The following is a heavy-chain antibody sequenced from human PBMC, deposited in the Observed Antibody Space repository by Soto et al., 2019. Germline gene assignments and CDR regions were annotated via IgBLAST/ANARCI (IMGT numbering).Heavy chain of an antibody. CDR3: ASSRYGSGYYQYNWFDP. CDR1: GGSISRYY. D-gene: IGHD3-22*01. CDR2: IYYSGST. Sequence: SETLSLTCTVSGGSISRYYWSWIRQPPGKGLEWIGYIYYSGSTNYNPSLKSRVTISVDTSKNQFSLKLSSVTAADTAVYYCASSRYGSGYYQYNWFDPWGQGTLVTVSS. V-gene: IGHV4-59*01. J-gene: IGHJ5*02.